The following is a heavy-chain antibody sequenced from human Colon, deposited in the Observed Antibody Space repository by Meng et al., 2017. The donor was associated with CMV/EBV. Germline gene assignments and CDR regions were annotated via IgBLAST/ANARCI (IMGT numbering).Heavy chain of an antibody. J-gene: IGHJ3*02. Sequence: GESLKISCAASGFTFTTYTMTWVRQAPGRGLELVAHIKEDGSEKYFVGSVKGRFTISRDNAKNSLYLQMNSLRAEDTAVYYCARDPFIKAFDIWGQGTMVTVSS. V-gene: IGHV3-7*01. CDR2: IKEDGSEK. CDR1: GFTFTTYT. CDR3: ARDPFIKAFDI.